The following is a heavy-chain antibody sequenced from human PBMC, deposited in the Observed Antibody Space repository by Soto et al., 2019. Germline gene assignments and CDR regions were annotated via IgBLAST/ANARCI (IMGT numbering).Heavy chain of an antibody. Sequence: QVQLVQSGAEVKKPGSSVKVSCKASGGTFSSYAISWVRQAPGQGLEWMGGSIPIFGTANYAQKFQGRVTITADESTSTAYMELSSLRSEDTAVYYCARRRDGYISGGDWFDPWGQGTLVTVSS. J-gene: IGHJ5*02. CDR3: ARRRDGYISGGDWFDP. CDR1: GGTFSSYA. D-gene: IGHD5-12*01. V-gene: IGHV1-69*12. CDR2: SIPIFGTA.